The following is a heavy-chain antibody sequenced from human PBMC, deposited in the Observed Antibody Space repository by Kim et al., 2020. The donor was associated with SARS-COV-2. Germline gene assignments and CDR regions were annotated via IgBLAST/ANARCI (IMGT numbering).Heavy chain of an antibody. CDR1: GFTFSSYA. V-gene: IGHV3-23*01. J-gene: IGHJ4*02. CDR3: AKVRRSGGTVDYFDY. Sequence: GGSLRLSCAASGFTFSSYAMSWVRQAPGKGLEWVSAISGSGGSTYYADSVKGRFTISRDNSKNTLYLQMNSLRAEDTAVYYCAKVRRSGGTVDYFDYWGQGTLVTVSS. D-gene: IGHD6-19*01. CDR2: ISGSGGST.